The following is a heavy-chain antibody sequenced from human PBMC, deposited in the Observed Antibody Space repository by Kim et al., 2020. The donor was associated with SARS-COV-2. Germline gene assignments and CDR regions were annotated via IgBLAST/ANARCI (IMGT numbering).Heavy chain of an antibody. D-gene: IGHD3-3*01. V-gene: IGHV3-30*18. J-gene: IGHJ6*02. Sequence: GGSLRLSCAASGFTFSSYGMHWVRQAPGKGLEWVAVISYDGSNKYYADSVKGRFTISRDNSKNTLYLQMNSLRAEDTAVYYCAKDLSDFWTGMDVWGQGTTVTVSS. CDR3: AKDLSDFWTGMDV. CDR2: ISYDGSNK. CDR1: GFTFSSYG.